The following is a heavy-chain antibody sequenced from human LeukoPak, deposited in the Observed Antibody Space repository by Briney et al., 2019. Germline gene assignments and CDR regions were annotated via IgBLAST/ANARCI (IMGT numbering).Heavy chain of an antibody. CDR1: GFSFTSYW. Sequence: GESLKISCMGSGFSFTSYWVGWVRQMPGKGLEWMGIIYPGDSDTRYSPSFQGQVTISADKSISTAYLQWSSLKASDTAMYYCARRGGWGSDAADYWGQGTLVTVSS. D-gene: IGHD3-16*01. J-gene: IGHJ4*02. V-gene: IGHV5-51*01. CDR2: IYPGDSDT. CDR3: ARRGGWGSDAADY.